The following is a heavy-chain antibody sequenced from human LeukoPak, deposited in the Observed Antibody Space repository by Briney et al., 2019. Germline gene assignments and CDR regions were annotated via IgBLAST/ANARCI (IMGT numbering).Heavy chain of an antibody. CDR1: GPHISSNSHN. Sequence: SETLSLPCTVSGPHISSNSHNWHWIRQPPGKGLESIGSIFHGGATYYNPSLQSRVTISVDTSKNQFSLKLTSVTAADTAVYYCARRPKQPGFWSGYADCWGQGTLVTVSS. J-gene: IGHJ4*02. CDR3: ARRPKQPGFWSGYADC. V-gene: IGHV4-39*01. CDR2: IFHGGAT. D-gene: IGHD3-3*01.